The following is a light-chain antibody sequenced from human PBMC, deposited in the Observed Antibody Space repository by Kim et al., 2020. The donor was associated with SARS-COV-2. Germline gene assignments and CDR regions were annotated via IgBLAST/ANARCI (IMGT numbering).Light chain of an antibody. Sequence: SSELTQPPSVSVSPGQTASITCPGDKLGDKYACWYQQKPGQPPVLVIYQDSKRPSGIPERFSGSNSGNTATLTISGTQAVDEADYYCKSWDSSTVVFGGG. CDR3: KSWDSSTVV. CDR2: QDS. J-gene: IGLJ2*01. CDR1: KLGDKY. V-gene: IGLV3-1*01.